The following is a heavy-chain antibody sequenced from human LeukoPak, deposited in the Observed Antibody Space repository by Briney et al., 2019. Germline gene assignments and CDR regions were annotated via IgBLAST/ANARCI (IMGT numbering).Heavy chain of an antibody. J-gene: IGHJ6*03. Sequence: GGSLRLSCAASGFTFSSYAMSWVRQAPGKGLEWVSAISGSGGSTYYADSVKGRFTISRDNSKNTLYLQMNSLRAEDTAVYYCAKDPCSSTSCYTYYYYYYMDVWGKGTTVTVSS. V-gene: IGHV3-23*01. D-gene: IGHD2-2*02. CDR2: ISGSGGST. CDR3: AKDPCSSTSCYTYYYYYYMDV. CDR1: GFTFSSYA.